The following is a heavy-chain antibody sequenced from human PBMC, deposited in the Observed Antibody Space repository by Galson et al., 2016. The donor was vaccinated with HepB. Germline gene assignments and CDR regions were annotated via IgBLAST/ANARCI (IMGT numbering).Heavy chain of an antibody. CDR2: ISANSGNT. CDR3: ATGFRKSGYLYY. D-gene: IGHD3-3*01. J-gene: IGHJ4*02. V-gene: IGHV1-18*01. Sequence: SVKVSCKASGYTFTTYGISWVRQAPGQGLEWMGWISANSGNTNYAQKFHGRVTMNRDTSTSTAYMELRILRPGDTAVYYCATGFRKSGYLYYWGQGTLITVSS. CDR1: GYTFTTYG.